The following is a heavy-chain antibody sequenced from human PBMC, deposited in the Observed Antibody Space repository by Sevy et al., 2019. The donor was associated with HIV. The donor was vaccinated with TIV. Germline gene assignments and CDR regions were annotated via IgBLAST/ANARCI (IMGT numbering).Heavy chain of an antibody. J-gene: IGHJ6*02. Sequence: GGSLRLSCAASGFTFSSYWMHWVRQAPGKGLEWVAVISYDGINKYYADSVKGRFTISRDNSKNTLYVQMNSLRAEDTAVYYCARDSNSGYYYYYAMDVWGQGTTVTVSS. CDR2: ISYDGINK. D-gene: IGHD1-26*01. CDR3: ARDSNSGYYYYYAMDV. V-gene: IGHV3-30-3*01. CDR1: GFTFSSYW.